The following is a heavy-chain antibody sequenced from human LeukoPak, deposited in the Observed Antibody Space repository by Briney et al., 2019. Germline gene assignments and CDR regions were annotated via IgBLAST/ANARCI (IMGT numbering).Heavy chain of an antibody. CDR3: ARKGVVNAFDI. CDR2: IYYSGST. CDR1: GGSISSYY. V-gene: IGHV4-59*01. D-gene: IGHD3-22*01. Sequence: SETLSLTCTVSGGSISSYYWSWIRQPPGKGLEWIGYIYYSGSTNYNPSLKSRVTISADTSKNQFSLKLSSVTAADTAVYYCARKGVVNAFDIWGQGTMVTVSS. J-gene: IGHJ3*02.